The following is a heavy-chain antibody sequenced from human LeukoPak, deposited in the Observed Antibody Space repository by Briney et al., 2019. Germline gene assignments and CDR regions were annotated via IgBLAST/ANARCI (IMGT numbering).Heavy chain of an antibody. Sequence: PGGSLRLSCAASGFTFSSYGMHWVRQAPGKGLEWVAVISYDGSNKYYADSVKGRFTISRDNSKNTLYLQMNSLRAEDTAVYYCASTQWLVSPLDYWGQGTLVTVSS. D-gene: IGHD6-19*01. J-gene: IGHJ4*02. V-gene: IGHV3-30*03. CDR2: ISYDGSNK. CDR3: ASTQWLVSPLDY. CDR1: GFTFSSYG.